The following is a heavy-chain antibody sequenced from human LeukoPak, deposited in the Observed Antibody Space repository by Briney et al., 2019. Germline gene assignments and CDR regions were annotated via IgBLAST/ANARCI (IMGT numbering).Heavy chain of an antibody. V-gene: IGHV3-11*03. J-gene: IGHJ4*02. D-gene: IGHD3-10*01. CDR1: GFTFSDYY. CDR2: YSSNSSYI. CDR3: ARLLRYYYGSGSPSYFDY. Sequence: GGSLRLSCAASGFTFSDYYMSWIRQAPGKGLEWVSYYSSNSSYINYADSVKGRFTISRDSAKNSLYLQMNSLRAEDTSVYYCARLLRYYYGSGSPSYFDYWGQGTLVTVSS.